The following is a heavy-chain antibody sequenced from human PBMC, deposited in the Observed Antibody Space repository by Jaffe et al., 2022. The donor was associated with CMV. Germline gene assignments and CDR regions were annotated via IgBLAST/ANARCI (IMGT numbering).Heavy chain of an antibody. CDR3: AKLTDY. Sequence: EVQLVESGGGLVQPGGSLRLSCAASGFTFSSHSMSWVRQAPGKGLEWVSSISGSDGSTYYADSVKGRFTISRDTSNNTLYLQMNSLRVEDTAVYYCAKLTDYWGQGTLVAVSS. CDR1: GFTFSSHS. CDR2: ISGSDGST. J-gene: IGHJ4*02. V-gene: IGHV3-23*04.